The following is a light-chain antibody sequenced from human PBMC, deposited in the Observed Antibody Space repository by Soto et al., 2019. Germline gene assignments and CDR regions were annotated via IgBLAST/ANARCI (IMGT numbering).Light chain of an antibody. Sequence: DIQMTQSPSSLSASVGDRVTITCRASQGISNYLAWYQQKPGKVPKLLIYAASTLQSGVPSRFSGSGSGTDFTLTISSLQPEDVATYFCQKYNSAPLFTFGPGTKVDIK. J-gene: IGKJ3*01. V-gene: IGKV1-27*01. CDR2: AAS. CDR1: QGISNY. CDR3: QKYNSAPLFT.